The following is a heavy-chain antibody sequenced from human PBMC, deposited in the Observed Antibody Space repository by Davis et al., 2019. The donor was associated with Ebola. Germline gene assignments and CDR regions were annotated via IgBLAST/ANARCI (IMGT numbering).Heavy chain of an antibody. CDR3: ARGMTTVTTGLGFGKADTKGNWYFDL. CDR2: INAGNGNT. Sequence: ASVKVSCKASGYTFTSYAMHWVRQAPGQRLEWMGWINAGNGNTKYSQKFQGRVTITRDTSASTAYMELRSLRSDDTAVYYCARGMTTVTTGLGFGKADTKGNWYFDLWGRGTLVTVSS. D-gene: IGHD4-17*01. V-gene: IGHV1-3*01. CDR1: GYTFTSYA. J-gene: IGHJ2*01.